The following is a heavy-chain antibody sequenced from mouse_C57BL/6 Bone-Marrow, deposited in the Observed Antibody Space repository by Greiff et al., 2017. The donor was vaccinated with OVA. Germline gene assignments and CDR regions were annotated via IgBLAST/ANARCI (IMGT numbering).Heavy chain of an antibody. V-gene: IGHV1-64*01. CDR2: IRPNSGST. J-gene: IGHJ3*01. Sequence: QVQLQQSGAELVKPGASVKLSCKASGFTFTSYWMHWVKQRPGQGLEWIGMIRPNSGSTNYHEKFKSKAKLTVDKSSSTAYMQLSSLTSEDSAVYYCASDLIEGFAYWGQGTLVTVSA. CDR3: ASDLIEGFAY. D-gene: IGHD1-1*01. CDR1: GFTFTSYW.